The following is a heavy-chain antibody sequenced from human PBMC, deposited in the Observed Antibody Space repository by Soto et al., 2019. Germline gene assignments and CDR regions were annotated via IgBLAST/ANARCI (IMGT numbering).Heavy chain of an antibody. J-gene: IGHJ6*02. CDR2: TYYRSKWYN. V-gene: IGHV6-1*01. CDR1: GDSVSSNSAA. Sequence: SQTLSLTCAISGDSVSSNSAAWNWIRQSPSRGLEWLGRTYYRSKWYNDYAVSVKSRITINPDTSKNQFSLQLNSVTPEATAVYYCASQRYSGSYYYYYGMYVWGQGTTVTVSS. CDR3: ASQRYSGSYYYYYGMYV. D-gene: IGHD1-26*01.